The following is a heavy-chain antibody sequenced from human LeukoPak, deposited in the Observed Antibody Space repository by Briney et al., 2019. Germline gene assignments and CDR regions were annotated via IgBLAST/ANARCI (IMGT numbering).Heavy chain of an antibody. CDR1: GGTFSSYA. J-gene: IGHJ4*02. D-gene: IGHD3-22*01. V-gene: IGHV1-69*04. CDR2: IIPILGIA. Sequence: SVKVSCKASGGTFSSYAIGWVRQAPGQGLEWMGRIIPILGIANYAQKFQGRVTITADKSTSTAYMELSSLRSEDTAVYYCARERYYYDSSGYPYWGQGTLVTVSS. CDR3: ARERYYYDSSGYPY.